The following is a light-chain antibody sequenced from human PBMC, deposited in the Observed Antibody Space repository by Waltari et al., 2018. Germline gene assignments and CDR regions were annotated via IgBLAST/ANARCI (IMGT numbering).Light chain of an antibody. CDR1: TSVNSG. CDR2: KAS. CDR3: QQYNSYSLWT. Sequence: DIQMTQSPSTLSASIGARVTITCRASTSVNSGLAWYQQKPGKAPKLLIYKASNLDSGVPSRFSGGGSGTEFTLTISSLQPDDFATYYCQQYNSYSLWTFGQGTKVEIK. V-gene: IGKV1-5*03. J-gene: IGKJ1*01.